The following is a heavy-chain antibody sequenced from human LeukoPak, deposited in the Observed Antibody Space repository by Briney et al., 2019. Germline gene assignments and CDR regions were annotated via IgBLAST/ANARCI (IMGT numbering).Heavy chain of an antibody. CDR2: INHSGST. J-gene: IGHJ4*02. V-gene: IGHV4-34*01. D-gene: IGHD3-22*01. CDR1: GGSFSGYY. CDR3: AYYDSSGYYRDY. Sequence: SETLSLTCAVYGGSFSGYYWSWIRQPPGKGLEWIGEINHSGSTNYNPPLKSRVTISVDTSKNQFSLKLSSVTAADTAVYYCAYYDSSGYYRDYWGQGTLVTVSS.